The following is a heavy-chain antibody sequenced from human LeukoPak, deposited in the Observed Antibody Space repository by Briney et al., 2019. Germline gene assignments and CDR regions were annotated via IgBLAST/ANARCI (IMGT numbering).Heavy chain of an antibody. CDR3: ARLLTANGYYFDY. CDR1: VGSISSGGYY. J-gene: IGHJ4*02. Sequence: PSETLSLTCTVSVGSISSGGYYSSWIRQHPGKCLEWIGYIYYSGSTYYNPSLKTRFPIPVNISKNQFSFKLTSVTAADTAVYYCARLLTANGYYFDYWGRGTLVTVYS. D-gene: IGHD1-26*01. CDR2: IYYSGST. V-gene: IGHV4-31*03.